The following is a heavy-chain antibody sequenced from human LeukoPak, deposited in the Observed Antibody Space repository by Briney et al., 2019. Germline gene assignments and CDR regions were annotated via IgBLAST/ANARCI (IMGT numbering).Heavy chain of an antibody. V-gene: IGHV5-51*01. Sequence: ESLKISCEGSGYSFTNYWIGWVRQMPGKGLEWMGIIXPGXSDTRYSPSFQGQVTISADKSISTAYLQWSSLKASDTAMYYCARAREYYYDSSGYYYLDYWGQGTLVTVSS. CDR1: GYSFTNYW. D-gene: IGHD3-22*01. CDR2: IXPGXSDT. CDR3: ARAREYYYDSSGYYYLDY. J-gene: IGHJ4*02.